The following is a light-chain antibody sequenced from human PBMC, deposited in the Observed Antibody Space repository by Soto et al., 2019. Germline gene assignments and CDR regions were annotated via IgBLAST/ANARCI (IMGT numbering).Light chain of an antibody. V-gene: IGKV1-5*03. CDR1: ESLSAW. Sequence: DIQMTQSPSSLSASVGDRVTITCRASESLSAWLAWYQQKPGKAPKLLIYKASTLESGVPSRFSGSGSGTEFTLTISGLQPDDFATYYFQQYYSYSWTFGQGTKVDIK. CDR3: QQYYSYSWT. CDR2: KAS. J-gene: IGKJ1*01.